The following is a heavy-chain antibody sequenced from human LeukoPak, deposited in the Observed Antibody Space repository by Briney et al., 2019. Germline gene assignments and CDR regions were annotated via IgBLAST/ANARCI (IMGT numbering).Heavy chain of an antibody. J-gene: IGHJ4*02. CDR1: GFTFAGNA. D-gene: IGHD3-10*01. CDR3: AKVSPARGYYYGSGSYGY. CDR2: ITGNGGYNT. V-gene: IGHV3-23*01. Sequence: GGSLRLSCAASGFTFAGNAMSWVRQAPGKGLEWVSGITGNGGYNTYYAESVKGRFIISRDDSKNTLYLQMNSLRAEDTAVYYCAKVSPARGYYYGSGSYGYWGQGTLVTVSS.